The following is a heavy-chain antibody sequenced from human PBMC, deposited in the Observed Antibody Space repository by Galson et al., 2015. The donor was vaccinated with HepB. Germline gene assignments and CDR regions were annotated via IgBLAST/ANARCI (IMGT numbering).Heavy chain of an antibody. CDR2: IKQDGSEN. J-gene: IGHJ4*02. V-gene: IGHV3-7*03. CDR3: AREGDYAEQISFDY. CDR1: GFTFSSYW. D-gene: IGHD2-2*01. Sequence: SLRLSCAASGFTFSSYWMSWVRQAPGKGLEWVANIKQDGSENYYVDSVKGRFTISRDNAKNSLYLQMNSLRAEDTAVYYCAREGDYAEQISFDYWGQGTLVTVSS.